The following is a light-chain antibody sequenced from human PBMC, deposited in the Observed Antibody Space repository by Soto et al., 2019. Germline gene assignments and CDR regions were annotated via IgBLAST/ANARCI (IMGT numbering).Light chain of an antibody. CDR3: CSYAGNTDLV. V-gene: IGLV2-23*02. J-gene: IGLJ3*02. Sequence: QAVLSQPASVSGSRGRSITISCTGTSNNVGSYNFVSWYRQYPGKAPELIIYEVSQRPSTFFNRFSGSKSGNTASLTISGLQSDDEADYYCCSYAGNTDLVFGGGTK. CDR1: SNNVGSYNF. CDR2: EVS.